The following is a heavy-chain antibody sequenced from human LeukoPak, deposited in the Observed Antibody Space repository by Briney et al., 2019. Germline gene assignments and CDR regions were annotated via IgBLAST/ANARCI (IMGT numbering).Heavy chain of an antibody. CDR3: ARRAYCGGTSCYYFDY. Sequence: GESLKISCKGSGYNFINYWIDWVRQMPGEGLEWMGIIYPVDSDTRYSPSFQGQVTISADESISTAYLQWSSLKASDTAMYYCARRAYCGGTSCYYFDYWGQGTLVTVSS. D-gene: IGHD2-2*01. V-gene: IGHV5-51*01. CDR2: IYPVDSDT. CDR1: GYNFINYW. J-gene: IGHJ4*02.